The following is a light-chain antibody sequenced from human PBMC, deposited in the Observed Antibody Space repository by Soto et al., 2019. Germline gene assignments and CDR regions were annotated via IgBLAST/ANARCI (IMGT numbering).Light chain of an antibody. Sequence: EIVMTQSPATLSVSPGDKATLSCRASQSVSNNLAWYQQRPGQAPRLLIYCASTRATGIPARFSGSGYGTEFSLTISSLQSEDLALYYCQQYNQWPLTFGGGTKVET. V-gene: IGKV3-15*01. CDR2: CAS. CDR1: QSVSNN. CDR3: QQYNQWPLT. J-gene: IGKJ4*01.